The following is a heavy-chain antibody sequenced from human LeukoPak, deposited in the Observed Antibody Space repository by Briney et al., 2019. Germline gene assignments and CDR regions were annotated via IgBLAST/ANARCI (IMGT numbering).Heavy chain of an antibody. CDR3: ARGGITN. Sequence: GGSLRLSCAASGFTFSSYAMHWIRQAPGKGLEYVSAISGNGRNTDYVNSVKGRFTISRDNSKNTLYLQMNSLRAEDTAVYYCARGGITNWGQGTLVTVSS. J-gene: IGHJ4*02. CDR1: GFTFSSYA. D-gene: IGHD3-10*01. CDR2: ISGNGRNT. V-gene: IGHV3-64*01.